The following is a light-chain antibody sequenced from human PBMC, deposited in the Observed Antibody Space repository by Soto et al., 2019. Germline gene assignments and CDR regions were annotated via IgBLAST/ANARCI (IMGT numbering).Light chain of an antibody. V-gene: IGKV1-5*03. CDR2: KAS. CDR1: QTISSW. CDR3: QHYNSYSEA. Sequence: TRMTRSPCTWSASLGSGGPIIARASQTISSWLAWYQQKPGKAPKLLIYKASTLKSGVPSRFSGSGSGTEFTLTISSLQPDDFATYYCQHYNSYSEAFGQGTKVDIK. J-gene: IGKJ1*01.